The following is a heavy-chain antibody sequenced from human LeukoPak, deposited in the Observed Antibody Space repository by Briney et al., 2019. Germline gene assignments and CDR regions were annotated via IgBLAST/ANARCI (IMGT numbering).Heavy chain of an antibody. CDR3: AYSSSWYNPNAFDI. D-gene: IGHD6-13*01. V-gene: IGHV4-34*01. Sequence: SETLSLTCAVYGGSFSGYYWSWIRQPPGKGLEWIGYIYHSGNTYYNPSLKSRVTISVDRSKNQFSLKLSSVTAADTAVYYCAYSSSWYNPNAFDIWGQGTMVTVSS. CDR1: GGSFSGYY. CDR2: IYHSGNT. J-gene: IGHJ3*02.